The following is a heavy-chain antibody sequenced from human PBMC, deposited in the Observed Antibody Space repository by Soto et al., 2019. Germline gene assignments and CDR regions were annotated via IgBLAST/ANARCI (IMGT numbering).Heavy chain of an antibody. Sequence: SQTLSLTCAVSGYSISSSNWWGWIRQPPGKGLEWIGYIYYSGSTYYNPSLKSRVTISVDTSKNQFSLKLSSVTAADTAVYYYARIGGYCSGGSCYLVAFDIWGQGTMVTVSS. CDR1: GYSISSSNW. CDR3: ARIGGYCSGGSCYLVAFDI. CDR2: IYYSGST. J-gene: IGHJ3*02. D-gene: IGHD2-15*01. V-gene: IGHV4-28*01.